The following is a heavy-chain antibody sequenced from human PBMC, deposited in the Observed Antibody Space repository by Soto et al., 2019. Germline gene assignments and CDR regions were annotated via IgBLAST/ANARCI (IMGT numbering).Heavy chain of an antibody. CDR3: ASTWDRLNVFAAAYF. Sequence: SETLSLTCTVSGGSISSSSYYWGWIRQPPGKGLEWIGSIYYSGSTYYNPSLKSRVTISVDTSKNQFSLKLSSVTAADTAVYYCASTWDRLNVFAAAYFWGQGTLVTVSS. J-gene: IGHJ4*02. D-gene: IGHD6-13*01. V-gene: IGHV4-39*01. CDR1: GGSISSSSYY. CDR2: IYYSGST.